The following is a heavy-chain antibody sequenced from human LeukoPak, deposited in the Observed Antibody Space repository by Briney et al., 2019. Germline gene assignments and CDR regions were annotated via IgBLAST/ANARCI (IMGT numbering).Heavy chain of an antibody. CDR1: GFTFEDYT. CDR2: IGGNGGLT. D-gene: IGHD1/OR15-1a*01. J-gene: IGHJ3*01. CDR3: VKVITGWNTFAFDL. V-gene: IGHV3-43*02. Sequence: GGSLRLSCVASGFTFEDYTMLWVRQAPGKGLGWVSLIGGNGGLTFYGDSVEGRFTISRDNGRDSVYLQMNSLRTEDTALYYCVKVITGWNTFAFDLWGPGTMVTVS.